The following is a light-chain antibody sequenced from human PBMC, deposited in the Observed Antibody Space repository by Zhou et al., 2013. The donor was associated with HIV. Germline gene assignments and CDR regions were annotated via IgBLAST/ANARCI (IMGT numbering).Light chain of an antibody. V-gene: IGKV1-39*01. CDR2: AAS. CDR1: QSLSGR. CDR3: QQSFSTPPYT. J-gene: IGKJ1*01. Sequence: DIQLTQSPSSLAASVGDRVSITCRASQSLSGRLNWYQQKPREGPKLLIYAASSLQSGVPSRFSGSGSGTEFTLTISGLQPEDFATYYCQQSFSTPPYTFGQGTKVE.